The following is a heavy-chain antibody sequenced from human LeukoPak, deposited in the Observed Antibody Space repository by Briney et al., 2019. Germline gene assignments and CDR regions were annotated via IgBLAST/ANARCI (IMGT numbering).Heavy chain of an antibody. Sequence: ASVKVSCKASGYTFTGYYMHWVRQAPGQGLEWMGWINPNSGGTNYAQKFQGRVTMTRDTSISTAYMELSRLRSDDTAVYYWAIFNYDYVWGSYPDGGPPSRDYWGQGTLVTVSS. D-gene: IGHD3-16*02. CDR3: AIFNYDYVWGSYPDGGPPSRDY. CDR1: GYTFTGYY. CDR2: INPNSGGT. J-gene: IGHJ4*02. V-gene: IGHV1-2*02.